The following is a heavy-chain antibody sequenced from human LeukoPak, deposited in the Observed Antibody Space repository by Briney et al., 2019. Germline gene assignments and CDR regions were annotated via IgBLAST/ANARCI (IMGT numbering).Heavy chain of an antibody. Sequence: SETLSLTCTVSGVSISIYYWSWIRQPPGKGLEWIGYIYNSESTYYNPSLKSRVTISLDTSKNQFSLRLNSVTAADTAVYYCARVKGSNWFDPWGQGTLVTVSS. CDR2: IYNSEST. D-gene: IGHD6-6*01. V-gene: IGHV4-59*01. CDR1: GVSISIYY. CDR3: ARVKGSNWFDP. J-gene: IGHJ5*02.